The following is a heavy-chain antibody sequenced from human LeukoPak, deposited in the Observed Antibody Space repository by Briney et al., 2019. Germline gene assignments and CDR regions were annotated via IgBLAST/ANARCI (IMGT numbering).Heavy chain of an antibody. CDR1: GGSISSYY. Sequence: SETLSLTCTVSGGSISSYYWSWIRQPPGKGLEWIGYIYYSGSTNYNPSLKSRVTISVDTSKNQFSLKLSSVTAADTVVYYCARVNSSGWLDAFDIWGQGTMVTVSS. V-gene: IGHV4-59*01. D-gene: IGHD6-19*01. J-gene: IGHJ3*02. CDR3: ARVNSSGWLDAFDI. CDR2: IYYSGST.